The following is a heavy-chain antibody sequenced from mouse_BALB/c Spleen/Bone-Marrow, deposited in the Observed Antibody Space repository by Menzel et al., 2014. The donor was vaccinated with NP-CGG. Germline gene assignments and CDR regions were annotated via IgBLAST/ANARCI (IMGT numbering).Heavy chain of an antibody. Sequence: EVQLVESGGGLVQPKGSLKLSCAAPGFTFNTYAMNWVRQAPGKGLEWVARIRSKSNNYATYYADSVKDRFTISRDDSQSMLYLQMNNLKTEDTAMYYCVRSDDGWFAYWGQGTLVTVSA. J-gene: IGHJ3*01. CDR2: IRSKSNNYAT. V-gene: IGHV10-1*02. D-gene: IGHD2-3*01. CDR1: GFTFNTYA. CDR3: VRSDDGWFAY.